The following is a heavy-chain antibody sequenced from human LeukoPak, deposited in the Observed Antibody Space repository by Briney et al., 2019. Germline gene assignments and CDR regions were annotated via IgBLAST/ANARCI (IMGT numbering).Heavy chain of an antibody. Sequence: SETLSLTCGVYGGSFSGYYWSWIRQPPGKGLEWIGEVNPRGSTNYNPSLKSRVTLSADTSKNQFSLTLNSVTAADTAVYYCARRRLGYYFDYWGQGTLVTVSS. J-gene: IGHJ4*02. CDR1: GGSFSGYY. D-gene: IGHD5-24*01. CDR2: VNPRGST. V-gene: IGHV4-34*01. CDR3: ARRRLGYYFDY.